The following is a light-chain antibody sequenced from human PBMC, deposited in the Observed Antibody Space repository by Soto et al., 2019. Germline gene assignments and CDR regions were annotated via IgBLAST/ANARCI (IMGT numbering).Light chain of an antibody. Sequence: DIQMTQSPSTLAASVGGRVTLTCRASRSISNYLAWYQQKPGKAAKLLIYKASNLDSGVPSRFSGSGSGTEFTLTISSLQPGDFATYYCQQYPSFSRTVGQVTKVEIK. J-gene: IGKJ1*01. V-gene: IGKV1-5*03. CDR3: QQYPSFSRT. CDR1: RSISNY. CDR2: KAS.